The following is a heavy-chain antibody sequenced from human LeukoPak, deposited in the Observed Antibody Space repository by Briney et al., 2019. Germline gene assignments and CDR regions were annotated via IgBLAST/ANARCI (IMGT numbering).Heavy chain of an antibody. Sequence: GGSLRFSCAASGFTSSSYGMHWVRQAPGKGLEWVAVISYDGSNKYYADSVKGRFTISRDNSKNTLYLQMNSLRAEDTAVYYCAKEFLDSSGWYVSGQYYFDYWGQGTLVTVSS. CDR1: GFTSSSYG. J-gene: IGHJ4*02. D-gene: IGHD6-19*01. CDR3: AKEFLDSSGWYVSGQYYFDY. V-gene: IGHV3-30*18. CDR2: ISYDGSNK.